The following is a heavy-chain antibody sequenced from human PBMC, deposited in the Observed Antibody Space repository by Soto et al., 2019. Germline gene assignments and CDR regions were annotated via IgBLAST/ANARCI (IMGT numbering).Heavy chain of an antibody. CDR3: AKAVASAGSPGYYAMDV. V-gene: IGHV4-4*07. J-gene: IGHJ6*02. Sequence: SETLSLTCTVSDDFISSYYWNWIRQPAGKGLEWIGRVSTSGATNYNPFLESRVTMSVDTSKKQFSLKLTLQMNTLRADDTAIYYCAKAVASAGSPGYYAMDVWGQGTTVTSP. CDR1: DDFISSYY. CDR2: VSTSGAT. D-gene: IGHD6-13*01.